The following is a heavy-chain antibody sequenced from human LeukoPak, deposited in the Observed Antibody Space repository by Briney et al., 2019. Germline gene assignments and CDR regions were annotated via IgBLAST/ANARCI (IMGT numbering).Heavy chain of an antibody. D-gene: IGHD6-13*01. CDR2: ISAYNGNT. CDR3: ARDHSSSWYDYYYYAMDA. CDR1: GYTFTSYG. V-gene: IGHV1-18*01. J-gene: IGHJ6*02. Sequence: ASVTVSCKAAGYTFTSYGMSWVRQAPGQGLEWMGWISAYNGNTKYAQKLQGRVTLTTDTSTSTAYMDLRSLRSDDTAVYYCARDHSSSWYDYYYYAMDASGPGTTVTVSS.